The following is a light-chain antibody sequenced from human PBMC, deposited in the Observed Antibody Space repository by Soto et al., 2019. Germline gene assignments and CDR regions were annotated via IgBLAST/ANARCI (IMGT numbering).Light chain of an antibody. J-gene: IGLJ2*01. Sequence: QSALTQPPSASGSPGQSVTISCTGTSSDVGGYNYVSWYQQHPGKAPKLMISEVSKRPSGVPDRFSGSKSGNTASLTVSGLQAEDEADYYCSSFAGNNNLLFGGGTKFTVL. CDR2: EVS. V-gene: IGLV2-8*01. CDR1: SSDVGGYNY. CDR3: SSFAGNNNLL.